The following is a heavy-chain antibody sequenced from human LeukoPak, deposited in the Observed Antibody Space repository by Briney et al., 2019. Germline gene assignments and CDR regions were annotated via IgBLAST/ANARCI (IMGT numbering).Heavy chain of an antibody. CDR2: ISGSGGST. V-gene: IGHV3-23*01. Sequence: GGSLRLSCAAAGVTFSSYAMSLVRQAPGKGLEWVSAISGSGGSTYYADSVKGRFTISRDNSKNTLYLQMNSLRAEDTAVYYCAKDRRELRPNWFDPWGQGTLVTVSS. D-gene: IGHD1-7*01. CDR1: GVTFSSYA. CDR3: AKDRRELRPNWFDP. J-gene: IGHJ5*02.